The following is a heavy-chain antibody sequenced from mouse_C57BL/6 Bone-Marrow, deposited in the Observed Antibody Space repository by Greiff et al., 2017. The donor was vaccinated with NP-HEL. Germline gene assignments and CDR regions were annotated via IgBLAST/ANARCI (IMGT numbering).Heavy chain of an antibody. CDR3: ARSGYYGSSYVLYYAMDY. Sequence: VKVVESGAELMKPGASVKLSCKATGYTFTGYWIEWVKQRPGHGLEWIGEILPGSGSTNYNEKFKGKATFTADTSSNTAYMQLSSLTTEDSAIYYCARSGYYGSSYVLYYAMDYWGQGTSVTVSS. D-gene: IGHD1-1*01. J-gene: IGHJ4*01. CDR2: ILPGSGST. CDR1: GYTFTGYW. V-gene: IGHV1-9*01.